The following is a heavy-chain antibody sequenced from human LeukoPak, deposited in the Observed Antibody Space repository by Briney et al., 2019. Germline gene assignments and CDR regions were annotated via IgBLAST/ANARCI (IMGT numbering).Heavy chain of an antibody. D-gene: IGHD4-23*01. Sequence: GGSLRLSCAASGFSFSSYGMHWVRQAPGKGLEWVAAISYDGNNKYYADSVKGRFTSSRDNSKNTVYLQMNAVGTEDTAVYYCARVKSYTVVRYFDYWGQGTLVTVSS. J-gene: IGHJ4*02. V-gene: IGHV3-30*03. CDR1: GFSFSSYG. CDR2: ISYDGNNK. CDR3: ARVKSYTVVRYFDY.